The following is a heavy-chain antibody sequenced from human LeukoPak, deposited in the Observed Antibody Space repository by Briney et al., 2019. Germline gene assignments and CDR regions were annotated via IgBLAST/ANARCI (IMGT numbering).Heavy chain of an antibody. V-gene: IGHV4-38-2*02. Sequence: SETLSLTCTVSGYSISSGFYWGWIRQPPGKGLEWIGSIYHSGSTYYNPSLKSRVTISVDTSKNQLSLKLSSVTAADTAVYYCARGWFGELLHHRVDYWGQGTLATVSS. CDR3: ARGWFGELLHHRVDY. J-gene: IGHJ4*02. D-gene: IGHD3-10*01. CDR1: GYSISSGFY. CDR2: IYHSGST.